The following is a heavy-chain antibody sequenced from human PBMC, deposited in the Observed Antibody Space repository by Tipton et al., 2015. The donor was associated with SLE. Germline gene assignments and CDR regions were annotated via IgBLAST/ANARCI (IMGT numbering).Heavy chain of an antibody. V-gene: IGHV4-4*07. CDR2: IYSSGTT. CDR1: GGSISIYY. J-gene: IGHJ6*02. D-gene: IGHD2-15*01. Sequence: TLSLTCTVSGGSISIYYWSWIRQPAGKGLEWVGRIYSSGTTNYYPSLKSRVTMSVDTSKNQFSLKLTSVTAADTAVYDCARGGCSGRSCYPYYYGMDVWGPGTTVTVSS. CDR3: ARGGCSGRSCYPYYYGMDV.